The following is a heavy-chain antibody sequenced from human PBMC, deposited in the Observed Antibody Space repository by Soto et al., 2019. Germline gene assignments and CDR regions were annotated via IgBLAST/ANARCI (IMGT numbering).Heavy chain of an antibody. CDR3: VQDFRPDSGYDWDF. J-gene: IGHJ4*02. CDR1: GFTFSTYS. CDR2: IWGDASHE. D-gene: IGHD5-12*01. Sequence: VQLLESGGGSVQPGGSLRLSCAASGFTFSTYSMNWVRQAPGKGLEWVAVIWGDASHEYYADSVKGRFTISRDNSREKVYLQMNSLRAEDTALYYCVQDFRPDSGYDWDFWGQGTLVTVSS. V-gene: IGHV3-33*03.